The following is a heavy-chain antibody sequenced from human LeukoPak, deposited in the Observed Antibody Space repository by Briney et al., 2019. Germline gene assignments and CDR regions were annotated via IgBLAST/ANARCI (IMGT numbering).Heavy chain of an antibody. V-gene: IGHV3-66*02. J-gene: IGHJ3*01. CDR3: ATRYCSGTSCFRGAFDV. CDR2: IYSGGDT. CDR1: GFTVSGNY. D-gene: IGHD2-2*01. Sequence: GGSLRLSCAASGFTVSGNYMSWVRQAPGKGLEWVSLIYSGGDTYYADFVKGRFTISRDNSQNTLYLQMNNLRPDDTAVYYCATRYCSGTSCFRGAFDVWGQGTMVTVSS.